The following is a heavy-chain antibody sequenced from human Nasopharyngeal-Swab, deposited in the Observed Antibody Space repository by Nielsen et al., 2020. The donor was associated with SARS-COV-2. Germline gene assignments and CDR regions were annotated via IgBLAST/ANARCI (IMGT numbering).Heavy chain of an antibody. Sequence: GESLKISCAASGFTFSSYWMHWVRQAPGKGLMWVSRINSDGSSTSYADSVKGRFTISRDNAKNTLYLQMNSLRAEDTAVYYCARGSFSAFDIWGQGTMVTVSS. J-gene: IGHJ3*02. CDR1: GFTFSSYW. V-gene: IGHV3-74*01. CDR2: INSDGSST. CDR3: ARGSFSAFDI.